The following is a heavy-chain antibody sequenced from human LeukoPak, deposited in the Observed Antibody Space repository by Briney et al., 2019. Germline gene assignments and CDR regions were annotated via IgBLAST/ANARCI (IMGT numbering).Heavy chain of an antibody. V-gene: IGHV4-59*01. D-gene: IGHD5-18*01. Sequence: PSETLSLTCTVSGGSISSYYWSWIRQPPGKGLEWIGYIYYSGSTNYNPSLKSRVTISVDTSKNQFSLKLSSVTAADTAVYYCARVSTAMPTNYYYYVDVWGKGTTVTVSS. J-gene: IGHJ6*03. CDR3: ARVSTAMPTNYYYYVDV. CDR2: IYYSGST. CDR1: GGSISSYY.